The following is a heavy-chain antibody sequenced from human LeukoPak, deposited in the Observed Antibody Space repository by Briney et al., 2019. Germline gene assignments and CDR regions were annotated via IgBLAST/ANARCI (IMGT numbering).Heavy chain of an antibody. CDR1: GFTFDDYA. CDR2: ISWDGDRT. Sequence: GGSLRLSCEASGFTFDDYAMNWVRQTPGKGLEWVSLISWDGDRTYYADSVTGRFTISRDNSKDTLYLQMNSLRAEDTAVYYCARVAHYYDSSGYYSDYWGQGTLVTVSS. D-gene: IGHD3-22*01. V-gene: IGHV3-43D*03. J-gene: IGHJ4*02. CDR3: ARVAHYYDSSGYYSDY.